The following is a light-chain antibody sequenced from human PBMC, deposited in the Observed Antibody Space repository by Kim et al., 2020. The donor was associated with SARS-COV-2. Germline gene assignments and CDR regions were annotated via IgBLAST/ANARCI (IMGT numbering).Light chain of an antibody. Sequence: VTFNCKSSQNILYRSKNKNHLAWYQQKPGQPPKLLVYWASARESGVPDRFSGSGSGTEFTLTISSLQAEDVAVYYCQQYYTTPPTFGGGTKVDIK. CDR3: QQYYTTPPT. V-gene: IGKV4-1*01. CDR1: QNILYRSKNKNH. CDR2: WAS. J-gene: IGKJ4*01.